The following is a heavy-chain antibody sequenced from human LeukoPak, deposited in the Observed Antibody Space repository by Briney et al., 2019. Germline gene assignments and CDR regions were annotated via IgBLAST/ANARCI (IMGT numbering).Heavy chain of an antibody. D-gene: IGHD1-26*01. V-gene: IGHV3-53*01. CDR3: ARGGSYLSAFDI. Sequence: PGGSLRLSCAVSGFTVSSNYMSWVRQAPGKGLEWVSIIYSGGSTFYADSVKGRFTISRDNSKNTLYLQMNSLRAEDTAVYYCARGGSYLSAFDIWGQGTMVTVSS. J-gene: IGHJ3*02. CDR2: IYSGGST. CDR1: GFTVSSNY.